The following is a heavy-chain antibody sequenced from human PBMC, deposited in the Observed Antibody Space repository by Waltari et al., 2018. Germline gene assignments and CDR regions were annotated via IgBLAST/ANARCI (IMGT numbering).Heavy chain of an antibody. D-gene: IGHD2-15*01. J-gene: IGHJ6*02. Sequence: QVQLVQSGAEVKKPGSSVKVSCKASGGTFSSYAHSWVRQAPGHGLGWMGGIIPIFGTANYAQKFQGRVTITTDESTSTAYMELSSLRSEDTAVYYCARGGDIVVVVAAKYYYGMDVWGQGTTVTVSS. CDR2: IIPIFGTA. CDR3: ARGGDIVVVVAAKYYYGMDV. CDR1: GGTFSSYA. V-gene: IGHV1-69*05.